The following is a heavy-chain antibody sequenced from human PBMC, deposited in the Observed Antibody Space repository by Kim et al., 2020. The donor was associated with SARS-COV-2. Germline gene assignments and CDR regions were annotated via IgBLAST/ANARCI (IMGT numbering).Heavy chain of an antibody. CDR1: GFTFSSYA. J-gene: IGHJ3*02. V-gene: IGHV3-23*01. CDR3: ANTRMGAGDFDWLSEDAFDI. CDR2: ISGSGGST. Sequence: GGSLRLSCAASGFTFSSYAMSWVRQAPGKGLEWVSAISGSGGSTYYADSVKGRFTISRDNSKNTLYLQMNSLRAEDTAVYYCANTRMGAGDFDWLSEDAFDIWGQGTMVTVSS. D-gene: IGHD3-9*01.